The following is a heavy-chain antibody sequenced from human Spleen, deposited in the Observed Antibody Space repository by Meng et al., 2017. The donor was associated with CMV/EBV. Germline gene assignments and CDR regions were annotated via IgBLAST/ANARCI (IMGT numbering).Heavy chain of an antibody. J-gene: IGHJ4*02. Sequence: GESLKISCAASGFTFSSYAMHWVRQAPGKGLEWVAVISYDGSNKYYADSVKGRFTISRDDSKNTLYLQMNSLRVEDTAVYDCATAAAGTPWSVDCWGQGILVTVSS. CDR2: ISYDGSNK. V-gene: IGHV3-30*04. CDR1: GFTFSSYA. CDR3: ATAAAGTPWSVDC. D-gene: IGHD6-13*01.